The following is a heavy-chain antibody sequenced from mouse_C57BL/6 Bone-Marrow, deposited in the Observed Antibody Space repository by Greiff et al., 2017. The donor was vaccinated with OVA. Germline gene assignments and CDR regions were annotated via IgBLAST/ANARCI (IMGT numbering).Heavy chain of an antibody. J-gene: IGHJ4*01. V-gene: IGHV2-5*01. CDR2: IWRGGST. CDR3: AIKSYSNYGRGAMDY. CDR1: GFSLTSYG. Sequence: QVQLKQSGPGLVQPSQSLSITCTVSGFSLTSYGVHWVRQSPGKGLEWLGVIWRGGSTDYNAAFMSRLSITKDNSKSQVFFKMNSLQADDTAIYYCAIKSYSNYGRGAMDYWGQGTSVTVSS. D-gene: IGHD2-5*01.